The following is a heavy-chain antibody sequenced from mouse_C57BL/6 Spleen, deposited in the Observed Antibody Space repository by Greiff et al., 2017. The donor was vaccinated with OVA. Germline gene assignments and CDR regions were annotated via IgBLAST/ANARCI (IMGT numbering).Heavy chain of an antibody. CDR3: ARQGRHWYFDV. CDR1: GFTFSDYG. Sequence: DVKLVESGGGLVKPGGSLKLSCAASGFTFSDYGMHWVRQAPEKGLEWVAYISSGSSTIYYADTVKGRFTISRDNAKNTLFLQMTSLRSEDTAMYYCARQGRHWYFDVWGTGTTVTVSS. V-gene: IGHV5-17*01. CDR2: ISSGSSTI. J-gene: IGHJ1*03.